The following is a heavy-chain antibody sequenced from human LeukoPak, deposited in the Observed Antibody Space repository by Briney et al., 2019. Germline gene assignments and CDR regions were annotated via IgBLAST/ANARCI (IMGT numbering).Heavy chain of an antibody. V-gene: IGHV3-49*04. CDR1: GFTFGDYA. Sequence: GGSLRLSCTASGFTFGDYAMSWVRQAPGKGLEWVGFIRSKAYGGTTEYAASVKGRFTISRDDSKSIAYLQMNSLKTEDTAVYYCTRDTLSWYYYYMDVWGKGTTVTISS. D-gene: IGHD6-13*01. CDR2: IRSKAYGGTT. CDR3: TRDTLSWYYYYMDV. J-gene: IGHJ6*03.